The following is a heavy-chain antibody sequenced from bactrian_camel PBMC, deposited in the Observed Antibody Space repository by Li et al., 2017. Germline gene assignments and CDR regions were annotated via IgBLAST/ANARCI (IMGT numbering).Heavy chain of an antibody. CDR2: TNFGRGRA. J-gene: IGHJ4*01. CDR3: TRSYFGASHNTFAF. V-gene: IGHV3S31*01. Sequence: VQLVESGGGSVRAGGSLRLSCAASGYTFSSTCMGWFRQAPEKDREGVAATNFGRGRANYAGSVKGRFTISRDNAKNTLYLQMNSLKPEDTAVYYCTRSYFGASHNTFAFGGQGTQVTVS. D-gene: IGHD1*01. CDR1: GYTFSSTC.